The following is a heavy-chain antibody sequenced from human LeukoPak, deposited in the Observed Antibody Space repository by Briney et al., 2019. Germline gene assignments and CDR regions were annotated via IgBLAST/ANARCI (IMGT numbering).Heavy chain of an antibody. J-gene: IGHJ4*02. CDR2: IYHSGSN. CDR1: GGSISSSNW. D-gene: IGHD6-13*01. V-gene: IGHV4-4*02. CDR3: ARVGSSSWYTERTDY. Sequence: SETLSLTCAVCGGSISSSNWWSWVRPPPGKGLEGIGEIYHSGSNNYNPPLKSRVIISVDKSKNKFSLKLSSVTATDTAVYYCARVGSSSWYTERTDYWGQGTLVTVSS.